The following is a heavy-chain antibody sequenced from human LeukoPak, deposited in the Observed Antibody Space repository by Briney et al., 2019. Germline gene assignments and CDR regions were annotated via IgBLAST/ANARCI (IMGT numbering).Heavy chain of an antibody. V-gene: IGHV4-59*08. J-gene: IGHJ2*01. D-gene: IGHD3-10*01. CDR3: ARRLSGPWYFDL. CDR2: IYYSGST. CDR1: GGSISSYY. Sequence: SETLSLTWTVSGGSISSYYWSWIRQPPGEGLEWIGYIYYSGSTNYNPSLKSRVTISVDTSKNQFSLKLSSVTAADTAVYYCARRLSGPWYFDLWGRGTLVTVSS.